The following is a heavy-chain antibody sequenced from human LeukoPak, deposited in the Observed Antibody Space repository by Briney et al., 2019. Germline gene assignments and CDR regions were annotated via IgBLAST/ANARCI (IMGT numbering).Heavy chain of an antibody. D-gene: IGHD2-15*01. Sequence: ASVKVSCKASGYTFTSYYMHWVRQAPGQGLEWMGRINTNTGNPTYAQGIPGRFVFSLDKSVNTAYLQISSLKAEDTAVYYCARDPYCSGGSCPYNWFDPWGQGTLVTVSS. J-gene: IGHJ5*02. CDR2: INTNTGNP. V-gene: IGHV7-4-1*02. CDR3: ARDPYCSGGSCPYNWFDP. CDR1: GYTFTSYY.